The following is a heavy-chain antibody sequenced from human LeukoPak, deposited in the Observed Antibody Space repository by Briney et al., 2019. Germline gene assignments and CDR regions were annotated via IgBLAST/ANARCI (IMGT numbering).Heavy chain of an antibody. Sequence: QTGGSLRLSCAASGFTFSSYAMHWVRQAPGKGLEWVAVISYDGSNKYYADSVKGRFTISRDNSKNTLYLQMNSLRAEDTAVHYCARVDYSSSSEGAFDIWGQGTVVTVSS. CDR1: GFTFSSYA. D-gene: IGHD6-6*01. J-gene: IGHJ3*02. V-gene: IGHV3-30*01. CDR3: ARVDYSSSSEGAFDI. CDR2: ISYDGSNK.